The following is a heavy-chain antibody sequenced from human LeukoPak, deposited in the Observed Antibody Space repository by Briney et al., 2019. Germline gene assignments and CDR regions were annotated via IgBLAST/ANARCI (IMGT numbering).Heavy chain of an antibody. CDR2: ISGSGGST. D-gene: IGHD6-13*01. J-gene: IGHJ6*02. CDR1: GFTFSSYA. Sequence: GGSLRLSCAASGFTFSSYAMSWVRQAPGKGLEWVSAISGSGGSTYYADSVKGRFTISRDNYKNTLYLQMNSLRAEDTAVYYCAKVRVSSSWYGGGMDVWGQGTTVTVSS. V-gene: IGHV3-23*01. CDR3: AKVRVSSSWYGGGMDV.